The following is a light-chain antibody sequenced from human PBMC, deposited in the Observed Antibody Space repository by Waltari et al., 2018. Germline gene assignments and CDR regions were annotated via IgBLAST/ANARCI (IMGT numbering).Light chain of an antibody. CDR3: SSYTRSSTLV. CDR1: NSDVGIYNS. Sequence: QSALTPSASVSGSPGQSIPIPCPGTNSDVGIYNSVSWYQPPPGKAPKLLISDVNKRPSGISDRFSGSKSGSTASLTISGLQAEDEADYYCSSYTRSSTLVFGGGTKLTVL. J-gene: IGLJ2*01. V-gene: IGLV2-14*03. CDR2: DVN.